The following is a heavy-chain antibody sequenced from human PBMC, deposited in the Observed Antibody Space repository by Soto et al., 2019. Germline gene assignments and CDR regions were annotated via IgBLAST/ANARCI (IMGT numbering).Heavy chain of an antibody. D-gene: IGHD2-15*01. Sequence: GGSLRLSCAASGFSFSTYNMDWVRQAPGKGPEWIAYIGTTSFTIYYADSVKGRFTISRDNDRNSLYLEMNSLRDEDTAVYYCARDRCYDGTCYSASDSWGQGTLVTVSS. J-gene: IGHJ5*01. CDR1: GFSFSTYN. V-gene: IGHV3-48*02. CDR2: IGTTSFTI. CDR3: ARDRCYDGTCYSASDS.